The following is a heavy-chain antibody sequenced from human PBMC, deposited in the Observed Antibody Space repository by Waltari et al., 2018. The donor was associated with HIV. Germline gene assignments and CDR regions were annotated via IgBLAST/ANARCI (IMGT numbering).Heavy chain of an antibody. CDR3: ARGIVLSRVVTVPLAMDV. Sequence: EVQLVESGGGLVQPGGSLRLSCAASGFPFSRDGMNWVRQAPGKGLEWVANIKEDGIEKDYADSVKGRITISRHNAQNSVYLEMSSLRVEDTGVYYCARGIVLSRVVTVPLAMDVWGQGTTVTVSS. CDR2: IKEDGIEK. CDR1: GFPFSRDG. V-gene: IGHV3-7*01. J-gene: IGHJ6*02. D-gene: IGHD3-3*01.